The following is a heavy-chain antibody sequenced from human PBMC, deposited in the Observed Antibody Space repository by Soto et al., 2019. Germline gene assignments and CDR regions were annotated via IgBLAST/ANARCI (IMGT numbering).Heavy chain of an antibody. V-gene: IGHV3-7*05. CDR3: ARDWGAPGRGSSLGYYYHFGMDV. J-gene: IGHJ6*02. CDR2: IQEDGSEA. Sequence: EVQLVESGGGLVQHGGSLRLSCAASGFTFSTYWMNWVRQAPGKGLEWVANIQEDGSEAYYVDSVKGRFTISRDNAKNSLELDMNSLRGEDTAVYYCARDWGAPGRGSSLGYYYHFGMDVWGQGTTVTVPS. D-gene: IGHD3-16*01. CDR1: GFTFSTYW.